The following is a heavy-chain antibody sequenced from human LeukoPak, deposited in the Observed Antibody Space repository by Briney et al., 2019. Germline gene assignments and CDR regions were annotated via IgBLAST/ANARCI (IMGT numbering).Heavy chain of an antibody. CDR1: GFSFSDNF. V-gene: IGHV3-11*01. CDR3: AGESYGWTFNP. D-gene: IGHD3-16*01. CDR2: INSAGDFI. J-gene: IGHJ5*02. Sequence: GGSLRLSCTASGFSFSDNFMGWIRQAPGKGLEWVSYINSAGDFIQYSDVVKGRFSVSRDNSKRSLFLQMTRLRSDDTAVYYCAGESYGWTFNPWGQGTLVSVSS.